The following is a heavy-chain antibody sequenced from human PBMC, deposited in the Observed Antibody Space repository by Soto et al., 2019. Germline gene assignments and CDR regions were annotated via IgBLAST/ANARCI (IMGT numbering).Heavy chain of an antibody. CDR2: INDRGSI. CDR3: ARESHDILTGPPWVWYFDL. V-gene: IGHV4-34*01. Sequence: QVQLQQWGAGPLRPLETLSLTCGVSGGSFSGYYWAWIRQSPGKGLEWIGEINDRGSINYNPSLKRRGRISVDTSKNHYSLNLRSVTGADTAVYYCARESHDILTGPPWVWYFDLWGRGTLVTVSS. CDR1: GGSFSGYY. D-gene: IGHD3-9*01. J-gene: IGHJ2*01.